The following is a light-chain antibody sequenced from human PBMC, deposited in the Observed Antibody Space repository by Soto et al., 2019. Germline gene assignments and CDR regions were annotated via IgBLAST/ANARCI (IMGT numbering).Light chain of an antibody. CDR1: QSVRSN. V-gene: IGKV3-15*01. CDR2: GAS. CDR3: QQYDNWPPWT. J-gene: IGKJ1*01. Sequence: EIVLTQSPGTLSLSPWERATLSCRASQSVRSNLAWYQQKPGQAPRLLIYGASTRATGTPARFSGSGSGTEFTLTISSLQSEDLALYYCQQYDNWPPWTFGQGTKVDIK.